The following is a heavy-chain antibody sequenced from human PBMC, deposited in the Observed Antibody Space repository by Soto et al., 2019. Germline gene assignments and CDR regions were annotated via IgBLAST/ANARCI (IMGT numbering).Heavy chain of an antibody. Sequence: SVKVSCKASGGTFSSYAISWVRQAPGQGLEWMGGIIPIFGTANYAQKFQGRVTTTADESTSTAYMELSSLRSEDTAVYYCAREDIVVVVAVPHDAFDIWGQGTMVTVSS. CDR3: AREDIVVVVAVPHDAFDI. CDR2: IIPIFGTA. V-gene: IGHV1-69*13. CDR1: GGTFSSYA. J-gene: IGHJ3*02. D-gene: IGHD2-15*01.